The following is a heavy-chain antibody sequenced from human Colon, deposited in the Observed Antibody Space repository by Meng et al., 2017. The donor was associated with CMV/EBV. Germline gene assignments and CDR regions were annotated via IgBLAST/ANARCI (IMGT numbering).Heavy chain of an antibody. Sequence: ASVKVSCKASGYTFTSYDINWVRQATGQGLEWMGWMNPNSGNTGYAQKFQGRVTITRNTSISTAYMELSSLRSEDTAVYYCARDGGRITIFGVARPIAFDIWGQGTMVTVSS. CDR3: ARDGGRITIFGVARPIAFDI. V-gene: IGHV1-8*03. D-gene: IGHD3-3*01. CDR1: GYTFTSYD. J-gene: IGHJ3*02. CDR2: MNPNSGNT.